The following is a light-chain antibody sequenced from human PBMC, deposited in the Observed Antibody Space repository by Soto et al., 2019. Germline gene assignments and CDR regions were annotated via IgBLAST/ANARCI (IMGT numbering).Light chain of an antibody. CDR1: SSNIGSNT. J-gene: IGLJ1*01. CDR3: AAWDDSLNGLYV. CDR2: SNN. Sequence: QSVLTQPPSASGTPGQRVTISCSGSSSNIGSNTVNWYQQLPGTAPKLLIYSNNQRPSGVPDRFSGSKSGTSASLAISGLQSEDGTDYYCAAWDDSLNGLYVFGTGTQLTVL. V-gene: IGLV1-44*01.